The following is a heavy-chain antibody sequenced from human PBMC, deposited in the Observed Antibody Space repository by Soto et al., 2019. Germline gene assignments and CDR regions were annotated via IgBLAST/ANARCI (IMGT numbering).Heavy chain of an antibody. CDR3: ARAHYGDYGYGMDV. CDR1: GGSISSGGYS. V-gene: IGHV4-30-2*05. Sequence: PSETLSLTCAVSGGSISSGGYSWSWIRQPPGKGLEWIGYIYYSGSTYYNPSLKSRVTISVDTSKNQFSLKLSSVTAADTAVYYCARAHYGDYGYGMDVWGQGTTVTSP. CDR2: IYYSGST. D-gene: IGHD4-17*01. J-gene: IGHJ6*02.